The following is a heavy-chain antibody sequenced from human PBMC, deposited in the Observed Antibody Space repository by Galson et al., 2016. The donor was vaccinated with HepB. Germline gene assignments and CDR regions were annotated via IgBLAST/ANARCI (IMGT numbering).Heavy chain of an antibody. D-gene: IGHD2-21*02. CDR2: ISGGGVST. Sequence: SLRLPCAASGFTFSSYAMNWVRQAPGKGLQWVSGISGGGVSTHYADSVKGRFTISRDNSKNTLYLQMNSLRAEDAAVYYCAKGRYCGGDCYSSDYWGQGTLVTVSS. J-gene: IGHJ4*02. V-gene: IGHV3-23*01. CDR1: GFTFSSYA. CDR3: AKGRYCGGDCYSSDY.